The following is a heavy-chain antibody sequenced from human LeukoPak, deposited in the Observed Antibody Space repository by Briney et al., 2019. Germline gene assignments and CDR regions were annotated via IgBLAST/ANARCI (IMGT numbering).Heavy chain of an antibody. D-gene: IGHD5-12*01. CDR3: TRHVPNSGYANFDY. J-gene: IGHJ4*02. V-gene: IGHV3-73*01. CDR1: GFTFSGSA. CDR2: IRSKANSYAT. Sequence: GGSLKLSCAASGFTFSGSAMHWVRQASGKGLEWVGRIRSKANSYATAYAASVKGRFTISRDDSKNTAYLQMNSLKTEDTAVYYCTRHVPNSGYANFDYWGQGTLVTVSS.